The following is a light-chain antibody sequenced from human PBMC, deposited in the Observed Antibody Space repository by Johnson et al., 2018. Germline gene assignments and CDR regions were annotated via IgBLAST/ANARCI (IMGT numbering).Light chain of an antibody. Sequence: QSVLTQPPSVSAAPGQKVTISCSGSSSNIGNNYVSWYQQLPGTAPKLLIYENNKRPSGIPDRFSGSKSGTSAPLDITGLQTGDEADYYCGTWDSSLSAGNVFGTGTKVTVL. CDR1: SSNIGNNY. CDR3: GTWDSSLSAGNV. V-gene: IGLV1-51*02. J-gene: IGLJ1*01. CDR2: ENN.